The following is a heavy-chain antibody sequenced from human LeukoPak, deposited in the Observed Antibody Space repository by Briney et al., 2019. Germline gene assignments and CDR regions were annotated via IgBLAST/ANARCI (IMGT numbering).Heavy chain of an antibody. CDR1: GFTFMNYG. V-gene: IGHV3-30*02. J-gene: IGHJ4*02. CDR3: VKDHPTLDN. CDR2: IRYDESDK. Sequence: SGGSLRLSCAASGFTFMNYGMHWVRQAPGKGLEWVAFIRYDESDKYYADSVKGRFTISRDTSKSTLYLQMNSLRAEDTAMYYCVKDHPTLDNWGQGTLVTVSS.